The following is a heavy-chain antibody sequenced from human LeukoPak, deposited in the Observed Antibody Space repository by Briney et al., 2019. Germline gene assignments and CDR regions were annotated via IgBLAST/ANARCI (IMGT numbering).Heavy chain of an antibody. V-gene: IGHV3-23*01. Sequence: GGSLRLSCVASGITFNNYAVSWVRQATEKGLDWVSVISGSAHKIRYADSVKGRFTISRDNSENIVYLQMNNLRVEDTAVYYCAGRLTGYSSGYIHWGQGTLVTVSS. CDR1: GITFNNYA. D-gene: IGHD5-18*01. J-gene: IGHJ4*02. CDR3: AGRLTGYSSGYIH. CDR2: ISGSAHKI.